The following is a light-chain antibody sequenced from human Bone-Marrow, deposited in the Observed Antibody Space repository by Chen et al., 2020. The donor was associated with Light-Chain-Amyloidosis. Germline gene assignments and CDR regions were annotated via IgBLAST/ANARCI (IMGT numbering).Light chain of an antibody. CDR3: QSYQGSSQGV. Sequence: FMLTQPNPVWESPGTTAVISCPRSSGSIATNYVQWYQQRPGSSPTTVIYEDDQRPSGVPDRFSGSIDRSSNSASLTISGLKTEDEADYYCQSYQGSSQGVFGGGTKLTVL. V-gene: IGLV6-57*01. J-gene: IGLJ3*02. CDR1: SGSIATNY. CDR2: EDD.